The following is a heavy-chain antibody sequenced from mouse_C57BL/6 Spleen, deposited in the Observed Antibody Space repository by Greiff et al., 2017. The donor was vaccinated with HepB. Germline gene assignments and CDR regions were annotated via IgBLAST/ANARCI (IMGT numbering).Heavy chain of an antibody. CDR1: GYTFTSYC. CDR3: ARWVRPYFDY. J-gene: IGHJ2*01. Sequence: QVQLKQSGAELVKPGASVKMSCKASGYTFTSYCITWVKQRTGQGLEWIGGIYPGSGDTNYNEKFQGKATLTADTSSSTAYMQLSSLTSEDTAVYYCARWVRPYFDYWGQGTTLTVSS. CDR2: IYPGSGDT. V-gene: IGHV1-55*01.